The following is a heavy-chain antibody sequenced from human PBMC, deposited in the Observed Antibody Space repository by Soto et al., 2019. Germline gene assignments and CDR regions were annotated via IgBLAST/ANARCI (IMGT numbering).Heavy chain of an antibody. V-gene: IGHV4-34*01. Sequence: QVQLQQWGAGLLKPSETLSLTCAVYGGSFSGYYWSWIRQPPGKGLEWIGEINHSGSTNYNPSLNSRVTISVDTSKNQFSLKLSSVTAADTAVYYCARGVESSSLDYWGQGTLVTVSS. CDR2: INHSGST. J-gene: IGHJ4*02. CDR1: GGSFSGYY. D-gene: IGHD6-6*01. CDR3: ARGVESSSLDY.